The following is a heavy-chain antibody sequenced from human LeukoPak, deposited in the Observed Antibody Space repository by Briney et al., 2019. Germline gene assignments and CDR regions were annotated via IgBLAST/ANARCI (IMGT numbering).Heavy chain of an antibody. CDR3: AKGLQVAEPPDY. CDR2: ISYDGNRK. V-gene: IGHV3-30*18. Sequence: GGSLRLSCVASVFYLSAYLMSWVRQAPRKGLEWVAVISYDGNRKYYADSVKGRFTISRDNSKNTLYLQMSSLRGEGTAVYYCAKGLQVAEPPDYWGQGILVTVSS. CDR1: VFYLSAYL. J-gene: IGHJ4*02. D-gene: IGHD2-15*01.